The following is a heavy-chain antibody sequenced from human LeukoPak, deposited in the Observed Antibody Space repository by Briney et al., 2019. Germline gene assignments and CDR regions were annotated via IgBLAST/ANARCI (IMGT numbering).Heavy chain of an antibody. CDR2: INAGNGNT. J-gene: IGHJ6*03. CDR1: GYTFTSYA. V-gene: IGHV1-3*03. CDR3: ARGLLLYHYYMDV. D-gene: IGHD2-15*01. Sequence: ASVKVSCKASGYTFTSYAMHWVRQAPGQRLEWMGWINAGNGNTKYSQEFQGRVTITRDTSASTAYMELSSLRSEDTAMYYCARGLLLYHYYMDVWGKGTTVTVSS.